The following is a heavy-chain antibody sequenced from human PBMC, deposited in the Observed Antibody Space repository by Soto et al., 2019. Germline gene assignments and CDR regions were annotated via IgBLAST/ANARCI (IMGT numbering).Heavy chain of an antibody. Sequence: QVQLQESGPGLVKPSGTLSLTCAVSGDSFRNNDWWSWVRQPPGKGLEWIGEIYQGGTTNYNPSLKSRVTISVDTSKSQSSLTLSSVTAADTAVYYCARGSGWRVDPWGQGTLVTVSS. V-gene: IGHV4-4*02. J-gene: IGHJ5*02. CDR2: IYQGGTT. CDR1: GDSFRNNDW. D-gene: IGHD2-15*01. CDR3: ARGSGWRVDP.